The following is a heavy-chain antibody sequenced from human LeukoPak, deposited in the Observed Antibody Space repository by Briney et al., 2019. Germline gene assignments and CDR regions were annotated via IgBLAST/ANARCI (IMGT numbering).Heavy chain of an antibody. CDR2: IRYDGRNK. CDR3: AKAGYQLPIDY. V-gene: IGHV3-30*02. Sequence: GGSLRLSCAASGITFSSYGMHWVRQAPGKGLEWVAFIRYDGRNKNYADSVKGRFTISRDNSKNTLYLQMNSLRAEDTAVYYCAKAGYQLPIDYWGQGTLVTVSS. J-gene: IGHJ4*02. D-gene: IGHD2-2*01. CDR1: GITFSSYG.